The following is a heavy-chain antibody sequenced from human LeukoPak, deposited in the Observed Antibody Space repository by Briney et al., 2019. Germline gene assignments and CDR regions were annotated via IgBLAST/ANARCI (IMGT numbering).Heavy chain of an antibody. J-gene: IGHJ4*02. CDR2: INSDGSST. V-gene: IGHV3-74*01. CDR1: GFTFSSYG. D-gene: IGHD3-10*01. CDR3: ASPFGAPGY. Sequence: AGGSLRLSCAASGFTFSSYGMHWVRQAPGKGLVWVSRINSDGSSTNYADSVKGRFTISRDNAKNTLYLQMNSLRAEDTAVYYCASPFGAPGYWGQGTLVTVSS.